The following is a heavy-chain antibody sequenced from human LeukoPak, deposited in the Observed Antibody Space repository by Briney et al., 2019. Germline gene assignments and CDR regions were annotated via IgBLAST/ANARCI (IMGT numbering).Heavy chain of an antibody. D-gene: IGHD4-23*01. CDR2: IYYSGST. Sequence: PSETLSLTCTVSGGSISSFYWSWIRQPPGKGLEWIGYIYYSGSTNYNPSLKSRVTISVDTSKNQFSLKLSSVTAADTAVYYCARGAPYGGNSGVLDYWGQRTLVTVSS. CDR3: ARGAPYGGNSGVLDY. V-gene: IGHV4-59*01. J-gene: IGHJ4*02. CDR1: GGSISSFY.